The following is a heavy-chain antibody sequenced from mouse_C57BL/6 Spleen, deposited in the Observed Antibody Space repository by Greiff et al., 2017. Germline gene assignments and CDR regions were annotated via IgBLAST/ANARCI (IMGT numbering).Heavy chain of an antibody. V-gene: IGHV3-6*01. Sequence: VQLQQSGPGLVKPSQSLSLTCSVTGYSITSGYYWNWIRQFPGNKLEWMGYISYDGSNNYNPSLKNRNSITRDTSKNQFFLKLNSVTTEDTATYYCARELPWYFDVWGTGTTGTVSS. D-gene: IGHD1-1*01. J-gene: IGHJ1*03. CDR3: ARELPWYFDV. CDR1: GYSITSGYY. CDR2: ISYDGSN.